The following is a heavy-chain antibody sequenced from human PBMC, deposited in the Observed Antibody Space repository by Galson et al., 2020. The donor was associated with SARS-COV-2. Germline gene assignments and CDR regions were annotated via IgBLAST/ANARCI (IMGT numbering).Heavy chain of an antibody. CDR2: IKSKTDGATT. J-gene: IGHJ6*02. CDR1: GFTFNNAW. D-gene: IGHD2-2*02. CDR3: TTSSCLFVHYSIDIVLVPAAIFYYYYGMDV. V-gene: IGHV3-15*01. Sequence: GGSPRLSCAASGFTFNNAWMSWVRQAPEKRLEWVGRIKSKTDGATTDSAAPVKGRFTISRDDPKNTLYLQMNSLKTEDTAVYYCTTSSCLFVHYSIDIVLVPAAIFYYYYGMDVWGQGTTVTVSS.